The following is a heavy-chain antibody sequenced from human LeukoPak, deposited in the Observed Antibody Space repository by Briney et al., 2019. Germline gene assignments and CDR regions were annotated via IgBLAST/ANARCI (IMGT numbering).Heavy chain of an antibody. CDR2: IYSNEST. CDR1: GGSFSGYY. CDR3: ARERGSLRGDAFDI. J-gene: IGHJ3*02. Sequence: PSETLSLTCAVYGGSFSGYYWTWIRQPAGKGLEWIGRIYSNESTNYNPSLKSRVSMSLDTSKNQFSLKLSSVTAADTAIYYCARERGSLRGDAFDIWGQGTVVTVSS. D-gene: IGHD3-10*01. V-gene: IGHV4-4*07.